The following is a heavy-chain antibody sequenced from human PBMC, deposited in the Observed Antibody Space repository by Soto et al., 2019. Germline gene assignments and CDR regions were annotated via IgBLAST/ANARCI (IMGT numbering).Heavy chain of an antibody. V-gene: IGHV1-69*13. CDR3: ARAGMVVVVTEKGAFDI. D-gene: IGHD2-21*02. Sequence: SVKVSFKASGGTFSSYAISWVRQAPGQGLEWMGGIIPIFGTANYAQKFQGRVTITADESTSTAYMELSSLRSEDTAVYYCARAGMVVVVTEKGAFDIWGQGTMVTVSS. CDR1: GGTFSSYA. J-gene: IGHJ3*02. CDR2: IIPIFGTA.